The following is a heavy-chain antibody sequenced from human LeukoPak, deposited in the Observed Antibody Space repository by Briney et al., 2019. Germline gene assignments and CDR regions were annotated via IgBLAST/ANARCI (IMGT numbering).Heavy chain of an antibody. D-gene: IGHD4-17*01. V-gene: IGHV3-74*01. CDR1: GFTFSNYW. Sequence: GGSLRLSCAASGFTFSNYWMHWVRQAPGKGLVWVSRINTDGSSTNYADSVKGRFTISRDNAKNTVYLQMNSLRAEDTAVYYCARTGATVTTAPAYWGQGTLVTVSS. CDR2: INTDGSST. J-gene: IGHJ4*02. CDR3: ARTGATVTTAPAY.